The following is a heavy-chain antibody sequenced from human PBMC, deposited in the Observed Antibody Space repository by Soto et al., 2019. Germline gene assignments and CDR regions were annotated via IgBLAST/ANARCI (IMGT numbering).Heavy chain of an antibody. CDR2: IHSDGSTT. J-gene: IGHJ3*01. CDR1: GFTFNYYW. Sequence: EVQLVESEGGLVQRGGSLRLSCAASGFTFNYYWMHWVRQAPGQGLVWVSHIHSDGSTTTYADSVKGRFTISRDNAKNTLDLQMNSLRAADTAVYYCVRGDKGGFDLWGQGTTVTVSS. CDR3: VRGDKGGFDL. V-gene: IGHV3-74*01. D-gene: IGHD2-21*02.